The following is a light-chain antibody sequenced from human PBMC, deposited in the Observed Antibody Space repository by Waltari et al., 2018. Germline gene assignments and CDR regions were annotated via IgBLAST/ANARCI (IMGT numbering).Light chain of an antibody. CDR2: DAS. J-gene: IGKJ3*01. CDR1: QSVSSY. CDR3: QQRSNWPPLST. Sequence: EIVLTQSPATLSLSPGERATLSFRASQSVSSYVAWYHQKPGQAPSLLIYDASTRATGIPARFSGRGPGTDFTLTISSLEPEDFAVYYCQQRSNWPPLSTFGPGTKVDIK. V-gene: IGKV3-11*01.